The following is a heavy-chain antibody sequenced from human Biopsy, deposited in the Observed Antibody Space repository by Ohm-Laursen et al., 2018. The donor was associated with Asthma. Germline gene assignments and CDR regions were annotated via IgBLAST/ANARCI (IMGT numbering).Heavy chain of an antibody. J-gene: IGHJ4*02. CDR2: ISYGGST. Sequence: SETLSLTCTVSGGSISSSNYYWGWIRQPPGKGLEWIGNISYGGSTYYSPSLKSRITISVDTSKKQFSLKLSSVTAADTAVYYCARLRIRPYYFDYWGRGTLVTVSS. CDR3: ARLRIRPYYFDY. CDR1: GGSISSSNYY. D-gene: IGHD2-15*01. V-gene: IGHV4-39*01.